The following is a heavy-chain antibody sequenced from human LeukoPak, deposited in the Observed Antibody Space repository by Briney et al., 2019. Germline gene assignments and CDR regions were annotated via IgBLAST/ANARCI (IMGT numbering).Heavy chain of an antibody. CDR2: IYYSGST. V-gene: IGHV4-39*01. D-gene: IGHD3-10*01. CDR1: GASISSSNFY. J-gene: IGHJ4*02. CDR3: ARGGISGSYHRVFDY. Sequence: SETLSLTCTVSGASISSSNFYWDWIRQPPGKGLEWIGSIYYSGSTYYNPSLKSRVTISVDTSKNQFSLNLSSVTAADTAVYYCARGGISGSYHRVFDYWGQGVLVTVSS.